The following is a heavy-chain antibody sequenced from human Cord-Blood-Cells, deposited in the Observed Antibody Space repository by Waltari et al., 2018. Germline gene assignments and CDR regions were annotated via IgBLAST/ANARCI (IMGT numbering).Heavy chain of an antibody. V-gene: IGHV1-69*01. CDR2: IVPVIATA. CDR3: VWYNWNYFDY. CDR1: GGPFSSYA. Sequence: QVQLVQSGAEVKKPGSSVKVSCKASGGPFSSYAMSWVRQAPGQGLEWRGGIVPVIATANEAPKFQGSVTITADESPSTACTELSSLRSEDTAVYYCVWYNWNYFDYWGQRTLVTVSS. D-gene: IGHD1-20*01. J-gene: IGHJ4*02.